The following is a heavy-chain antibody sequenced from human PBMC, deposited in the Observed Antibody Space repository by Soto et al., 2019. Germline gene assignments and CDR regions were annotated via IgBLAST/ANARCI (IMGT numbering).Heavy chain of an antibody. V-gene: IGHV3-9*01. CDR3: AKSLNTCELATTSAGPLDS. Sequence: EVHLMESGGGCVQPGRSLRLSCAASGFTFDNYAMHWVGQAPGKGLEWVSGISWNSGNIGYAGSVKGPFTIDRDNAKTSLYLDINRLRAEYTDLYYCAKSLNTCELATTSAGPLDSWGQGAMVT. D-gene: IGHD1-1*01. J-gene: IGHJ5*01. CDR1: GFTFDNYA. CDR2: ISWNSGNI.